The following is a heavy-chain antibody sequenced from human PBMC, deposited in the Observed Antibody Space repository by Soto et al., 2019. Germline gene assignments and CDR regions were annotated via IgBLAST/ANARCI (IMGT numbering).Heavy chain of an antibody. V-gene: IGHV3-74*01. CDR1: GFTFSSYW. CDR3: ARGGFEGWNWNDVHY. Sequence: GESLKISCAASGFTFSSYWMHWVRQAPGKGLVWVSRINSDGSSTSYADSVKGRFTISRDNAKNTLYLQMNSLRAEDTAVYYCARGGFEGWNWNDVHYWGQGTLVTVSS. CDR2: INSDGSST. D-gene: IGHD1-1*01. J-gene: IGHJ4*02.